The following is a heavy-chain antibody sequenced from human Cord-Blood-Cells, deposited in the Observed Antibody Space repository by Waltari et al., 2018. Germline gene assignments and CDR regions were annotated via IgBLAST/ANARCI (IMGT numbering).Heavy chain of an antibody. Sequence: EVQLVESGGGLVKPGGSLRLSCAASGFTFSSYSMNWVRQAPGKGLDGVSSISSSSSYIYYADSVKGRFTISRDNAKNSLYLQMNSLRAEDTAVYYCARVKSSSSFAFDIWGQGTMVTVSS. CDR2: ISSSSSYI. J-gene: IGHJ3*02. CDR3: ARVKSSSSFAFDI. V-gene: IGHV3-21*01. CDR1: GFTFSSYS. D-gene: IGHD6-6*01.